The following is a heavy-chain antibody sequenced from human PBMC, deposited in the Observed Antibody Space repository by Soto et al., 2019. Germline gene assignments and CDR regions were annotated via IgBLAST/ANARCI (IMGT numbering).Heavy chain of an antibody. CDR2: ISYDGSNK. CDR3: ARDRAAAGTAHITEYYYYYGMDV. CDR1: GFTFSSYA. Sequence: PGGSLRLSCSASGFTFSSYAMHWVRQAPGKGLEWVAVISYDGSNKYYADSVKGRFTISRDNSKNTLYLQMNSLRAEDTAVYYCARDRAAAGTAHITEYYYYYGMDVWGQGTTVTVSS. J-gene: IGHJ6*02. V-gene: IGHV3-30-3*01. D-gene: IGHD6-13*01.